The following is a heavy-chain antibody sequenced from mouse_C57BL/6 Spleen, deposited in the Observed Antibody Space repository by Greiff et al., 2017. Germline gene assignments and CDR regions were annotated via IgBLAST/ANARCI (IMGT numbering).Heavy chain of an antibody. CDR3: AREEDDYDVGY. Sequence: QVHVKQPGAELVKPGASVKLSCKASGYTFTSYWMHWVKQRPGQGLEWIGMIHPNSGSTNYNEKFKSKATLTVDKSSSTAYMQLSSLTSEDSAVYYCAREEDDYDVGYWGQGTTLTVSS. J-gene: IGHJ2*01. CDR2: IHPNSGST. CDR1: GYTFTSYW. D-gene: IGHD2-4*01. V-gene: IGHV1-64*01.